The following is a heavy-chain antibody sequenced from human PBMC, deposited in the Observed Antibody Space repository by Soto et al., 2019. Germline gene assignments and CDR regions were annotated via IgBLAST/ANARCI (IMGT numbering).Heavy chain of an antibody. J-gene: IGHJ4*02. CDR1: GGSISGYY. CDR3: AAAPRY. V-gene: IGHV4-59*01. D-gene: IGHD2-15*01. Sequence: SETLSLTCSVSGGSISGYYWSWIRQTPEKGLEWIGYIYYSGSTNYNPSLKSRVTMLIDMSKNQFSLKLTSVSAADTAVYYCAAAPRYWGQXILVTVS. CDR2: IYYSGST.